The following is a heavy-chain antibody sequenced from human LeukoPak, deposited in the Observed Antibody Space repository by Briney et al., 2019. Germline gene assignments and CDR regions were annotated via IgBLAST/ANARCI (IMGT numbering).Heavy chain of an antibody. J-gene: IGHJ5*02. D-gene: IGHD6-13*01. CDR3: ARHLKLIAAAGGGVWFDP. CDR2: VYYSGST. Sequence: SETLSLTCTVSGSSITNTNYNWGWIRQPPGEGLEWIGSVYYSGSTHYNPSLKSRVTISVDTSKNQFSLKLSSVTAADTAVYCCARHLKLIAAAGGGVWFDPWGQGTLVTVSS. CDR1: GSSITNTNYN. V-gene: IGHV4-39*01.